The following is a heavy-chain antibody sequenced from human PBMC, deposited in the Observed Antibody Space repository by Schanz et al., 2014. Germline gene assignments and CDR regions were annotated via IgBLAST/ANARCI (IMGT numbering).Heavy chain of an antibody. D-gene: IGHD5-12*01. J-gene: IGHJ4*02. CDR2: MFPGGNT. V-gene: IGHV3-66*01. CDR1: GFRVITNY. CDR3: AKDGVEAVATV. Sequence: VQLVESGGGLVQPGGYLRLSCAASGFRVITNYMTWGRQAQGKGLEWVSIMFPGGNTYYVDSVKGRFTISRDNSKNTLFLQMNSLRAEDTAVYYCAKDGVEAVATVWGQGILVTVSS.